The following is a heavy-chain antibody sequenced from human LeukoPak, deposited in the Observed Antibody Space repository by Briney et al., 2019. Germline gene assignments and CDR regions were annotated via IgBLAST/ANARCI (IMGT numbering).Heavy chain of an antibody. J-gene: IGHJ6*03. V-gene: IGHV3-66*04. CDR2: IYNDGRT. Sequence: GGSLRLSCAASGFTVNNKYMTWVRQAPGKGLEWVSLIYNDGRTYYADSVKGRCTISRDNAKNSLYLQMNSLRAEDTAVYYCARRTREGVRYFDWLSRNYYMDVWGKGTTVTVSS. CDR1: GFTVNNKY. D-gene: IGHD3-9*01. CDR3: ARRTREGVRYFDWLSRNYYMDV.